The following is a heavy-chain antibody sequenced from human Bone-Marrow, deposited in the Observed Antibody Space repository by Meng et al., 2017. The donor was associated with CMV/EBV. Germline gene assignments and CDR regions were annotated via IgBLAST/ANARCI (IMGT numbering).Heavy chain of an antibody. CDR1: GYTFTGYY. CDR2: ISAYNGNT. V-gene: IGHV1-18*04. J-gene: IGHJ6*02. CDR3: ARAAAAAGTIYYYGMDV. Sequence: ASVKVSCKASGYTFTGYYMHWVRQAPGQGLEWMGWISAYNGNTNYAQKLQGRVTMTTDTSTSTAYMELRSLRSDDTAVYYCARAAAAAGTIYYYGMDVWGQGTTVTVSS. D-gene: IGHD6-13*01.